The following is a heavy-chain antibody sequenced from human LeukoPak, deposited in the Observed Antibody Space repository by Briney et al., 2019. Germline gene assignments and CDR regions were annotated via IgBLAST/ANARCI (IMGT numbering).Heavy chain of an antibody. V-gene: IGHV5-51*01. D-gene: IGHD3-22*01. CDR3: ARPQNYDYSVDAFDI. CDR1: GYSFTSYW. CDR2: IYPDDSAT. Sequence: GESLKISCKGSGYSFTSYWIAWVRQMPGKGLEWMGIIYPDDSATRYSPSFQGQVTMSADKSISTAYLQWSSLKASDSAMYYCARPQNYDYSVDAFDIWGQGTMVTVSS. J-gene: IGHJ3*02.